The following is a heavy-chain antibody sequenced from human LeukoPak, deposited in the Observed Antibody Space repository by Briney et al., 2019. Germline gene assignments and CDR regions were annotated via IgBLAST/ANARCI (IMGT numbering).Heavy chain of an antibody. Sequence: GGSLRLSCAASGFTFSSYAMHWVRQAPGKGLEYVSAISSNGGSTYYANSVKGRFTISRDNSKNTLYLQMGSLRAEDMAVYYCARGGTHDAFDIWGQGTMVTVSS. V-gene: IGHV3-64*01. CDR3: ARGGTHDAFDI. J-gene: IGHJ3*02. CDR1: GFTFSSYA. CDR2: ISSNGGST.